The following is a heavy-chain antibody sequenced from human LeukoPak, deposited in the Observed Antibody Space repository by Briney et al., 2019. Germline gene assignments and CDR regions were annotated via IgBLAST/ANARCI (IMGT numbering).Heavy chain of an antibody. V-gene: IGHV3-30*01. D-gene: IGHD2-2*01. J-gene: IGHJ4*02. Sequence: PGGSLGLSCAASGFTFSSYAMHWVRQAPGKGLEWVAVISYDGSNKYYADSVKGRFTISRDNSKNTLYLQMNSLRAEDTAVYYCARDLYRYCSSTSCYLLVYRGQGTLVTVSS. CDR2: ISYDGSNK. CDR3: ARDLYRYCSSTSCYLLVY. CDR1: GFTFSSYA.